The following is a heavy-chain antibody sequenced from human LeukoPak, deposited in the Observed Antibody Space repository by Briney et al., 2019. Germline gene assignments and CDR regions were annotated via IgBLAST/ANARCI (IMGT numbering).Heavy chain of an antibody. CDR3: ARRGSGWYPLDY. CDR1: GGSINTYY. V-gene: IGHV4-59*08. D-gene: IGHD6-19*01. J-gene: IGHJ4*02. Sequence: SESLSLTCTVSGGSINTYYWSSIRQPPGKGLEWIGYIYYSGSTNYNPSLKSQVTISVDTSQNNFSLKLTSVTAADTAVYYCARRGSGWYPLDYWGQGTLVTVSS. CDR2: IYYSGST.